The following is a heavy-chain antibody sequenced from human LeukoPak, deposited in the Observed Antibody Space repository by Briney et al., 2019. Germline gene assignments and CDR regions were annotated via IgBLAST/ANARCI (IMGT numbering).Heavy chain of an antibody. Sequence: AGKSLRLSCAASGFTFTTYAVHWVRQAPGKGLEWVAVISYDGSNKYYADSVKGRFTISRDNSKNTLYLQMNSLRAEDTAVYYCARDFAVTTRTHYFDYWGQGTLVTVSS. D-gene: IGHD4-17*01. CDR1: GFTFTTYA. V-gene: IGHV3-30*04. J-gene: IGHJ4*02. CDR2: ISYDGSNK. CDR3: ARDFAVTTRTHYFDY.